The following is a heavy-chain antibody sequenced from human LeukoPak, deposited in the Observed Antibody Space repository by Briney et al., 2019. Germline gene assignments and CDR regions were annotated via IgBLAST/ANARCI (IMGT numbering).Heavy chain of an antibody. CDR1: GGPISSYY. Sequence: PSETLSLTCTVSGGPISSYYWSWVRQPPGKGLEWIGYIYYSGSTNYNPSLKSRVTISVDTSKNQFSLKLSSVTAADTAVYYCARHTPYYYDSSWAFDIWGQGTMVTVSS. V-gene: IGHV4-59*08. J-gene: IGHJ3*02. CDR3: ARHTPYYYDSSWAFDI. CDR2: IYYSGST. D-gene: IGHD3-22*01.